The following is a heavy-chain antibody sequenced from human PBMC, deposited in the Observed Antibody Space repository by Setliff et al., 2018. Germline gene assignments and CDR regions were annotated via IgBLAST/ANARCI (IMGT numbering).Heavy chain of an antibody. Sequence: PSETLSLTCTVSGASLNSGTYYWGWIRQPPGKGLEWIGRIYYRGDTYYNASLKGRLTISVDTAQNQFSLNLRYVTAADTAVYYCARGRNVAIRLLDSWGQGNLVTVSS. CDR2: IYYRGDT. D-gene: IGHD6-6*01. V-gene: IGHV4-39*01. J-gene: IGHJ4*02. CDR1: GASLNSGTYY. CDR3: ARGRNVAIRLLDS.